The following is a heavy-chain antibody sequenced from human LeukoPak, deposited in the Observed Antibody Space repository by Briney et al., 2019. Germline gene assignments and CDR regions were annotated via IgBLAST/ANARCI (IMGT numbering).Heavy chain of an antibody. V-gene: IGHV1-18*04. Sequence: ASVKVSCKASGYTFTSYGISWVRQATGQGLEWMGWISAYNGNTNYAQKLQGRVTMTTDTSTSTAYMELRSLRSDDTAVYYCARSTMVRGVNWFDPWGQGTLVTVSS. D-gene: IGHD3-10*01. CDR1: GYTFTSYG. CDR2: ISAYNGNT. J-gene: IGHJ5*02. CDR3: ARSTMVRGVNWFDP.